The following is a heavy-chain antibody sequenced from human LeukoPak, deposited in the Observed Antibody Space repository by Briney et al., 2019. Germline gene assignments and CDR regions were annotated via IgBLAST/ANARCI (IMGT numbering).Heavy chain of an antibody. CDR3: AKDGSGWSGYYFDY. CDR2: ISWNSGSI. J-gene: IGHJ4*02. V-gene: IGHV3-9*01. Sequence: GGSLRLSCAASGFTFDDYAMHWVLQAPGKGLEWVSGISWNSGSIGYADSVKGRFTISRDNAKNSLYLQMNSLRAEDTALYYCAKDGSGWSGYYFDYWGQGTLVTVSS. D-gene: IGHD6-19*01. CDR1: GFTFDDYA.